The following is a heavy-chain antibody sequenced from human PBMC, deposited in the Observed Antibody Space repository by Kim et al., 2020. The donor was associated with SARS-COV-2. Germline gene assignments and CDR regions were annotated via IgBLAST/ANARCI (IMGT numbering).Heavy chain of an antibody. D-gene: IGHD3-10*01. Sequence: SETLSLTCAVSGGSISSSNWWSWVRQPPGKGLEWIGEIYHSGSTNYNPSLKSRVTISVDKSKNQFSLKLSSVTAADTAVYYCARHGSGSFFTRFDPWGQGTLVTVSS. J-gene: IGHJ5*02. V-gene: IGHV4-4*02. CDR2: IYHSGST. CDR1: GGSISSSNW. CDR3: ARHGSGSFFTRFDP.